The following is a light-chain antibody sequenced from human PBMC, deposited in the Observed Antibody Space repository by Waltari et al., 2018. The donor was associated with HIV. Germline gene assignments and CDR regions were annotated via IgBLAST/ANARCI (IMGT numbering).Light chain of an antibody. CDR2: GAA. CDR3: QQYGSSPQT. V-gene: IGKV3-20*01. CDR1: QGLSSSS. J-gene: IGKJ1*01. Sequence: EIVLTQSPGTLSLSPGERATLSCRASQGLSSSSLAWYQQKPGQAPRLLIYGAASRASDIPDRFSGSGSGTDFTLTISRLEPEDFAVYYCQQYGSSPQTLGQGTKVEIK.